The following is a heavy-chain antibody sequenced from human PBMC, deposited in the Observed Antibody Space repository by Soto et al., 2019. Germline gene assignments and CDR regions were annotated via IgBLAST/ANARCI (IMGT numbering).Heavy chain of an antibody. D-gene: IGHD3-22*01. Sequence: SETLSLACAVSGGSITSGAYYWTWIRQHPGKGLEWIAHIHYSGRTYYNPYLKSRVTISVDTSNNQFSLKLSSVTAADTAVYYCARYYFESSGYSNWFDPWGQGTLVTVSS. CDR2: IHYSGRT. CDR3: ARYYFESSGYSNWFDP. CDR1: GGSITSGAYY. J-gene: IGHJ5*02. V-gene: IGHV4-31*11.